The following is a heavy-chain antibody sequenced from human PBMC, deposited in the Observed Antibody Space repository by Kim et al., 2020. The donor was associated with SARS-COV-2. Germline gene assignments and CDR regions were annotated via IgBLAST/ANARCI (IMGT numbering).Heavy chain of an antibody. D-gene: IGHD6-13*01. J-gene: IGHJ2*01. CDR1: GFTFSNYA. Sequence: GGSLRLSCVASGFTFSNYAMHWVRQAPGKGLEWVSVIWYDGSIKYYAESVKGQFTISRDNSKTTLYLQMNSLRAEDTAVYYCSKERGLAAAVNWFFDLWG. V-gene: IGHV3-33*06. CDR3: SKERGLAAAVNWFFDL. CDR2: IWYDGSIK.